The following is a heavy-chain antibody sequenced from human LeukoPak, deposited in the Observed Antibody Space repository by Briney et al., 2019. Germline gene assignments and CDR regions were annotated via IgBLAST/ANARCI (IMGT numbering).Heavy chain of an antibody. D-gene: IGHD3-10*01. V-gene: IGHV4-39*01. CDR1: GGSISSSSYY. CDR3: ASPRLWFGDRPRTPTYYFDY. J-gene: IGHJ4*02. CDR2: IYYSGST. Sequence: SETLSLTCTVSGGSISSSSYYWGWIRQPPGKGLEWIGSIYYSGSTYYNPSLKSRVTISVDTSKNQFSLKLSSVTAADTAVYYCASPRLWFGDRPRTPTYYFDYWGQGTPVTVSS.